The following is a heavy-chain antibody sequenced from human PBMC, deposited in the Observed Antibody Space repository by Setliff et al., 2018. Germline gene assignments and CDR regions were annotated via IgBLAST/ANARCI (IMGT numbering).Heavy chain of an antibody. CDR3: ARFTAGDAFDI. V-gene: IGHV3-7*01. J-gene: IGHJ3*02. D-gene: IGHD5-18*01. Sequence: GGSLRLSCAASRFTFSNYWMSWVRQAPGKGLEWVANIKEDGSEKYYVDSVKGRFTISRDNSKNTLSLQMNSLRAEDTAVYYCARFTAGDAFDIWGQGTMVTVSS. CDR1: RFTFSNYW. CDR2: IKEDGSEK.